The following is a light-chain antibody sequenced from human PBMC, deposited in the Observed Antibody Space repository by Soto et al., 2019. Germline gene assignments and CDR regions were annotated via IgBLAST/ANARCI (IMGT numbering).Light chain of an antibody. CDR1: QSVSSS. V-gene: IGKV3-11*01. CDR3: QQRTKWRT. Sequence: EIVLTQSQATLSLSPGERSTLSCRASQSVSSSLAWYQQKPGQAPRLLIYDASNRATGIPARFSGSGSGTDFTLTISSLEPEDFAVYYCQQRTKWRTFGQGTKVDIK. J-gene: IGKJ1*01. CDR2: DAS.